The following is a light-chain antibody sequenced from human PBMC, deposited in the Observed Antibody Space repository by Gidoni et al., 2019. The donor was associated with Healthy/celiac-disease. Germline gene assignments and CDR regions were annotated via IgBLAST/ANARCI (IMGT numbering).Light chain of an antibody. Sequence: DIQMLQSPSSLSASVGDRVTITCRASQSISSYFNWYQQKPGKAPKLLIYAASSLQSGVSSRFGGSGSGTDFTLTSSRLQAEDFANYYCQQSYSTPAFGQGTKVEIK. J-gene: IGKJ1*01. CDR1: QSISSY. V-gene: IGKV1-39*01. CDR3: QQSYSTPA. CDR2: AAS.